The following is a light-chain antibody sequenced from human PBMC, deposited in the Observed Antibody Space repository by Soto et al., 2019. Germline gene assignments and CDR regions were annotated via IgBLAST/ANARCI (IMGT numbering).Light chain of an antibody. J-gene: IGKJ1*01. CDR3: QQYNSYSLWT. CDR1: QSISSW. CDR2: DAS. V-gene: IGKV1-5*01. Sequence: SHLTESHTTLSASVGDRVSITGGASQSISSWLAWYQHKPGKAPKLLIYDASSLESGVPSRFSGSGSGTEIALTISSLQPDDFATYYCQQYNSYSLWTFGQGTKVDIK.